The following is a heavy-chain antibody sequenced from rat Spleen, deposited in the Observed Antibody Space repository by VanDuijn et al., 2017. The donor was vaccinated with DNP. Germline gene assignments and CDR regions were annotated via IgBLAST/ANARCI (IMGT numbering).Heavy chain of an antibody. Sequence: QVQLKESGPGLVQPSQTLSLTCTVPGFSLTSYTVSWVRQPPGKGLEWIAAMSSGGSTDYNSTLKSRLSVSRDTSNSQVFLKMNSLQTEDTAMYFCARIGGANWGYYFDYWGQGVMVTVSS. CDR2: MSSGGST. CDR1: GFSLTSYT. V-gene: IGHV2-6*01. CDR3: ARIGGANWGYYFDY. J-gene: IGHJ2*01. D-gene: IGHD5-1*01.